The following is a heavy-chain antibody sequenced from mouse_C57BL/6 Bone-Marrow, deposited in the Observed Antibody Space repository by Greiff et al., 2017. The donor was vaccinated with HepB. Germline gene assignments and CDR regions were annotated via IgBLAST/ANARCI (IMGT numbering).Heavy chain of an antibody. CDR2: IYPRSGNT. Sequence: QVQLKESGAELARPGASVKLSCKASGYTFTSYGISWVKQRTGQGLEWIGEIYPRSGNTYYNEKFKGKATLTADKSSSTAYMELRSLTSEDSAVYFCARGGYYYGSSYVDFDVWGTGTTVTVSS. CDR3: ARGGYYYGSSYVDFDV. CDR1: GYTFTSYG. V-gene: IGHV1-81*01. D-gene: IGHD1-1*01. J-gene: IGHJ1*03.